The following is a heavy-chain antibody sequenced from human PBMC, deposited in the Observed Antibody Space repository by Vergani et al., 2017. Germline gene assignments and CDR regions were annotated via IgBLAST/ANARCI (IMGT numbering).Heavy chain of an antibody. J-gene: IGHJ5*02. CDR1: GYTFTGYY. CDR2: INPNSGGT. Sequence: QVQLVQSGAEVKKPGASVTVSCKASGYTFTGYYMHWARQAPGQGLEWMGWINPNSGGTNYAQKFPGRVTMTRDTSISTAYMDLSRLRSDDTAVYYCARDYDWKPTNWFDPWGQGTLVTVSS. CDR3: ARDYDWKPTNWFDP. D-gene: IGHD1-20*01. V-gene: IGHV1-2*02.